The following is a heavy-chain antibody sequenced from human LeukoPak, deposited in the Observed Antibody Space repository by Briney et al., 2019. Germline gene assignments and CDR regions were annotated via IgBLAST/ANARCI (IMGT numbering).Heavy chain of an antibody. Sequence: ASVKVSCKASGYTFTRFSMNWVRQATGQGLEWMGWMNPNSGNTGYAQKFQGRVTMTRDTSISTAYMELSSLRSEDTAVYYCARVSYSGYDGSWFDPWGQGTLVTVSS. J-gene: IGHJ5*02. CDR2: MNPNSGNT. CDR1: GYTFTRFS. D-gene: IGHD5-12*01. CDR3: ARVSYSGYDGSWFDP. V-gene: IGHV1-8*01.